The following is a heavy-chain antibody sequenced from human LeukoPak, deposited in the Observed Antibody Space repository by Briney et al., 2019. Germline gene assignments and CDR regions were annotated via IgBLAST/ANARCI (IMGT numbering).Heavy chain of an antibody. CDR3: ASRYCRGGSCYFDY. CDR2: ISGSGATI. CDR1: GFTFSSFS. V-gene: IGHV3-48*04. D-gene: IGHD2-15*01. Sequence: GGSLRLSCAASGFTFSSFSMNWVRQAPGKGLEWVSYISGSGATIRYADSAKGRFSISRDNAKNSLYLQMNSLRAEDTAVYYCASRYCRGGSCYFDYWGQGTLVTVSS. J-gene: IGHJ4*02.